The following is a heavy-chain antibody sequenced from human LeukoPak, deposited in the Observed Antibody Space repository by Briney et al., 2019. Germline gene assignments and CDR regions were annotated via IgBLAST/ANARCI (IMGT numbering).Heavy chain of an antibody. Sequence: ASVKVSCKASGYTFTSYDINWVRQATGQGLEWMGWMNPNSGNTGYAQKFQGRVTMTRNTSISTAYMELSSLRSEDTAVYYCARARNRYCSGGSCLTSDYWGQGTLVTVSS. CDR1: GYTFTSYD. V-gene: IGHV1-8*01. J-gene: IGHJ4*02. CDR2: MNPNSGNT. D-gene: IGHD2-15*01. CDR3: ARARNRYCSGGSCLTSDY.